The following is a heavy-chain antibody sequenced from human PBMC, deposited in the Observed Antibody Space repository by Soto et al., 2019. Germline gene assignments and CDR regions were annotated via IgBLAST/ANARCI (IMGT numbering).Heavy chain of an antibody. CDR1: GGSVRSGSYY. CDR2: VYYSGST. J-gene: IGHJ3*02. Sequence: SETLSLTCTVSGGSVRSGSYYWSWIRQPPGKGLEWIGYVYYSGSTNYNPSLKSRVTVSIDTSRNQFSLKLNSVTAADTAVYYCVTWQYDTSGYNDAFDTWGEGTMV. D-gene: IGHD3-22*01. V-gene: IGHV4-61*01. CDR3: VTWQYDTSGYNDAFDT.